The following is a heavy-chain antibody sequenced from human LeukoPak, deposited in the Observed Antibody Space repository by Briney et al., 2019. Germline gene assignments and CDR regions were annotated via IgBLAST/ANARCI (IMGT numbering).Heavy chain of an antibody. Sequence: GGSLRLSCAASGFTFSSYGMPWVRQAPGKGLEWVAVIWYDGSNKYYADSVKGRFTISRDNSKNTLYLQMNSLRAEDTAVYYCARVGSSPGYFDYWGQGTLVTVSS. CDR2: IWYDGSNK. D-gene: IGHD3-10*01. V-gene: IGHV3-33*01. CDR1: GFTFSSYG. CDR3: ARVGSSPGYFDY. J-gene: IGHJ4*02.